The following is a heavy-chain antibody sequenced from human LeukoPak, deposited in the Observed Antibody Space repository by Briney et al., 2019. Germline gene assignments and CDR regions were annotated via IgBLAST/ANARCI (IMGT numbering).Heavy chain of an antibody. CDR3: ARDPYSGSYGDYYYYYMDV. D-gene: IGHD1-26*01. V-gene: IGHV3-73*01. J-gene: IGHJ6*03. CDR1: GFTFSGSV. Sequence: GGSLGLSCAASGFTFSGSVMHWVRQASGKGLEWVGRIRSKANSYSTAYAASVKGRFTSSRYNAKDSLYLQMNSLRPEETAVYYCARDPYSGSYGDYYYYYMDVWGKGTTVTIYS. CDR2: IRSKANSYST.